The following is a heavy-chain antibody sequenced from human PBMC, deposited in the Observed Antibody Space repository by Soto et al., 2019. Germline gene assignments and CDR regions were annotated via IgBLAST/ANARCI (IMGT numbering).Heavy chain of an antibody. CDR3: AREQYGGDPMV. J-gene: IGHJ4*02. Sequence: QVQLVQSGAEVKKPGSSVKVSCKASGGTFSYYTITWVRQAPGQGLEWMGRIIPILGIANYAQKFQGRVTITADKSTRTAYMELSSLRSEDTAVYYCAREQYGGDPMVWGQGTLVTVSS. CDR1: GGTFSYYT. V-gene: IGHV1-69*08. D-gene: IGHD2-21*02. CDR2: IIPILGIA.